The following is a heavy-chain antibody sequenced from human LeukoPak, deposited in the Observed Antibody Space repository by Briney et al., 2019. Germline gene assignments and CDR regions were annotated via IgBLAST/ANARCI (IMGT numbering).Heavy chain of an antibody. CDR2: ISGSGGST. Sequence: GGSLRLSCAASGFTFSSYAMSWVRQAPGKGLEWVSAISGSGGSTYYADSVKGRFTISRDNSKNTLYLQMNSLRAEDTAVYYCAKAAGGYYDSSGYLGNYYYFDYWGQGTLVTVSS. D-gene: IGHD3-22*01. CDR1: GFTFSSYA. CDR3: AKAAGGYYDSSGYLGNYYYFDY. J-gene: IGHJ4*02. V-gene: IGHV3-23*01.